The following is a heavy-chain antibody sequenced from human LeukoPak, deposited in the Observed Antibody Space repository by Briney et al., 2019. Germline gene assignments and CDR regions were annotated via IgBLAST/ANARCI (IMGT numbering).Heavy chain of an antibody. J-gene: IGHJ5*02. CDR3: ARGRYYGSGSYYKEINWFDP. Sequence: ASVKVSCKASGYTFTSYYMHWVRQAPGQGLEWMGIINPSGGSTSYAQKFQGRVTMTRDTSTSTVYMELSSLRSEDTAVYYCARGRYYGSGSYYKEINWFDPWGQGTLVTVSS. V-gene: IGHV1-46*01. CDR1: GYTFTSYY. CDR2: INPSGGST. D-gene: IGHD3-10*01.